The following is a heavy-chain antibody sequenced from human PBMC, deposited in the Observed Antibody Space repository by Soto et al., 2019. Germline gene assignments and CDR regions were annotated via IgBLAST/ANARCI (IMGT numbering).Heavy chain of an antibody. CDR2: IYYSGST. V-gene: IGHV4-31*03. Sequence: SETLSLTCTVSGGSISSGGYYWSWIRQHPGKGLEWIGYIYYSGSTYYNPSLKSRVTISVDTSKNQFSLKLSSVTAADTAVYYCARDGYSSSFWDYYGMDVWGQETTVTVSS. CDR3: ARDGYSSSFWDYYGMDV. J-gene: IGHJ6*02. D-gene: IGHD6-13*01. CDR1: GGSISSGGYY.